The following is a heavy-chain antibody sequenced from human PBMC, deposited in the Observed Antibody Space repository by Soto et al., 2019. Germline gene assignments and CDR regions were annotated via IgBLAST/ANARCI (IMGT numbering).Heavy chain of an antibody. V-gene: IGHV1-8*01. CDR2: MNPNSGNT. D-gene: IGHD2-15*01. J-gene: IGHJ6*02. CDR1: GYTFTSYD. Sequence: ASVKVSCKASGYTFTSYDINWVREATGQGLEWMGWMNPNSGNTGYAQKFQGRVTMTRNTSISTAYMELSSLRSEDTAVYYCARAVVVVAAHYGMDVWGQGTTVTVSS. CDR3: ARAVVVVAAHYGMDV.